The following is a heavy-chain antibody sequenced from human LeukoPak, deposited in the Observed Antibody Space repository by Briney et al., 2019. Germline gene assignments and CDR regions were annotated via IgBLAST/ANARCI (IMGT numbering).Heavy chain of an antibody. D-gene: IGHD5-12*01. V-gene: IGHV3-23*01. J-gene: IGHJ4*02. CDR1: GFIFSSYG. CDR2: ISGSGGST. Sequence: GGSLRLSCAASGFIFSSYGMHWVRQAPGKGLEWVSAISGSGGSTYYADSVKGRFTISRDNSKNTLYLQMNSLRAEDTAVYYCAKGRLLFDYWGQGTLVTVSS. CDR3: AKGRLLFDY.